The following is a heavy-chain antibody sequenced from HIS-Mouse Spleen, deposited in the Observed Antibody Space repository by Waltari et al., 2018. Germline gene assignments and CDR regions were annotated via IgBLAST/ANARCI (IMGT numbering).Heavy chain of an antibody. D-gene: IGHD6-13*01. CDR2: IYYSGSP. Sequence: QLQLQASGPGLVKPSETLSLTCTVSVGSISSSSYSLGWIRQPPGRGLEWVGGIYYSGSPYDNPSLKSRVTISVDTSKNQFSLKLSSVTAADTAVYYCAREIPYSSSWYDWYFDLWGRGTLVTVSS. CDR1: VGSISSSSYS. CDR3: AREIPYSSSWYDWYFDL. V-gene: IGHV4-39*07. J-gene: IGHJ2*01.